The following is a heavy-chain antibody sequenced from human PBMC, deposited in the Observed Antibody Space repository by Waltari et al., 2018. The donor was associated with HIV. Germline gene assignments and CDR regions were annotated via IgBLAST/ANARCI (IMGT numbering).Heavy chain of an antibody. Sequence: QPLLKESGAGQAKPSETLSLTCTVPGGSIRSGRAYWRWLRQPPGGRLEWLGRMFSGGDLYYNPSLKSRLIISADTTMTQLFLTLRAVRAGDTAVYYCARATGFLEWFSAYHGAFDLWGNGTLVSVS. D-gene: IGHD3-3*01. CDR2: MFSGGDL. CDR1: GGSIRSGRAY. CDR3: ARATGFLEWFSAYHGAFDL. V-gene: IGHV4-39*07. J-gene: IGHJ3*01.